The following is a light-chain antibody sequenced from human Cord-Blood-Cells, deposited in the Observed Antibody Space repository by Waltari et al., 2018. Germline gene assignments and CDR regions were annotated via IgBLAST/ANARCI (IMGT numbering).Light chain of an antibody. Sequence: EIGLTQSPATLSLSPGQRATLSCRASQSVSSYLAWYQQKPGQAPRLLIYDASNRATGIPARFSDSGSGTDFTLTISSLEPEDFAVYYCQQRSNWWTFGQGTKVEIK. CDR3: QQRSNWWT. V-gene: IGKV3-11*01. CDR1: QSVSSY. CDR2: DAS. J-gene: IGKJ1*01.